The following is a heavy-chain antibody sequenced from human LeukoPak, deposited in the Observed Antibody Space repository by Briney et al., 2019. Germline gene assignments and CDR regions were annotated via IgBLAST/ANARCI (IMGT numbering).Heavy chain of an antibody. J-gene: IGHJ4*02. V-gene: IGHV3-11*01. CDR2: TNESGESK. CDR1: GFSFSDYY. CDR3: ARRSYTNHFFDY. D-gene: IGHD1-1*01. Sequence: GGSLRLSCAASGFSFSDYYMSWIRQAPGKGLEWVADTNESGESKFHADSVKGRFTISRDNFKKSLYLQMSILRAEDTAVYYCARRSYTNHFFDYWGQGTLVTVSS.